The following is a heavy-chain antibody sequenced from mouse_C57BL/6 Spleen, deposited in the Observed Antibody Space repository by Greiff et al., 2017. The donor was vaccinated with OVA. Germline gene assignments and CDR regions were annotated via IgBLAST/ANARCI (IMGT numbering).Heavy chain of an antibody. Sequence: QVHVKQPGADLVKPGASVKVSCKASGYTFTSYWMHWVKQRPGQGLEWIGRIHPSDSDTNYNQKFKGKATLTVDKSSSTAYMQLSSLTSEDSAVYDCAIREFITTVVAFDYWGQGTTLTVSS. CDR2: IHPSDSDT. V-gene: IGHV1-74*01. CDR3: AIREFITTVVAFDY. J-gene: IGHJ2*01. D-gene: IGHD1-1*01. CDR1: GYTFTSYW.